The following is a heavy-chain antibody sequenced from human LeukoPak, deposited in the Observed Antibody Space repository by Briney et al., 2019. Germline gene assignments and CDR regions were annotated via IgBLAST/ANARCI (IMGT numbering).Heavy chain of an antibody. J-gene: IGHJ4*02. D-gene: IGHD3-10*01. CDR3: VRDRELNY. CDR1: GGSISIYY. V-gene: IGHV4-59*01. Sequence: SETLSLTCTVSGGSISIYYWSWIRQPPGKGLEWIGYIYNSGNTNYNPSFKSRVTISEDTPKNQFSLKLSSVTAADTAVYYCVRDRELNYWGQGALVTVSS. CDR2: IYNSGNT.